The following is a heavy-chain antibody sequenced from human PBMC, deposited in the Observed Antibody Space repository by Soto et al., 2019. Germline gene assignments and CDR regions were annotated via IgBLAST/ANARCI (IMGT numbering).Heavy chain of an antibody. CDR3: ARVAYDFWSGYSRPKYNWVYP. V-gene: IGHV1-2*02. CDR2: INPNSGGT. CDR1: GYAXTDYY. D-gene: IGHD3-3*01. J-gene: IGHJ5*02. Sequence: SXKVSCQASGYAXTDYYIHWVRQAPGQGLEWMGWINPNSGGTNYAQKFQGRVTMTRDTSISTAYMELSRLRSDDTDVYYCARVAYDFWSGYSRPKYNWVYPWGQGTLFTVSS.